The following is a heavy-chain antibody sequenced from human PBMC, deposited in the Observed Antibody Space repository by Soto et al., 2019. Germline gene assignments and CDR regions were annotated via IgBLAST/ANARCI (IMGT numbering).Heavy chain of an antibody. CDR3: AREVQVHTPAFVY. D-gene: IGHD3-10*01. J-gene: IGHJ4*02. CDR1: GGTFNTYA. Sequence: QVQLVQSGAEMKKPGSSVKVSCQSSGGTFNTYAMNWVRQAPGQGPEWMGDISPMFGAANYAPKVQGRVTITADDSTGTSYMQLSSVTSEDTALYFCAREVQVHTPAFVYWGQGTLVTVSS. V-gene: IGHV1-69*19. CDR2: ISPMFGAA.